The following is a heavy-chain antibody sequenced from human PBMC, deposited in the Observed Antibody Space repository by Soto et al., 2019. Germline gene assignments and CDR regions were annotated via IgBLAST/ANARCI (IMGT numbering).Heavy chain of an antibody. CDR3: ARGRRILPVAGTPWKYYYYYGIDV. CDR1: GYSFTRYG. CDR2: INTYNGNT. V-gene: IGHV1-18*01. D-gene: IGHD6-19*01. Sequence: ASVKVSCKASGYSFTRYGIAWARQAPGQGIEWMGWINTYNGNTNYAQNLQGRVTLTTDTSTSTAYMELTSLRSNDTAVYYCARGRRILPVAGTPWKYYYYYGIDVWGQGTTVTVSS. J-gene: IGHJ6*02.